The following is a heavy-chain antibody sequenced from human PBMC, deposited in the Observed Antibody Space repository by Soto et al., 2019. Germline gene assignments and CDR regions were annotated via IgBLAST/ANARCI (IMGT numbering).Heavy chain of an antibody. Sequence: ASETLSLTRTVSGGSISSGGYYWSWIRQHPGKGLQWIGYIHYSGSTNYDPSLMSRVTISLDASKTEVSLRLTSVTAADTALYYCARVGGYCSGAGCYSFDYWGQGTQVTVSS. D-gene: IGHD2-15*01. CDR1: GGSISSGGYY. CDR2: IHYSGST. V-gene: IGHV4-61*08. CDR3: ARVGGYCSGAGCYSFDY. J-gene: IGHJ4*02.